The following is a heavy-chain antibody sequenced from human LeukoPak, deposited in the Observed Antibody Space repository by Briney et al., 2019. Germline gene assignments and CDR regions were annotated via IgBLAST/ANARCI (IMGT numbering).Heavy chain of an antibody. D-gene: IGHD3-10*01. CDR1: GGSISSYY. V-gene: IGHV4-4*07. J-gene: IGHJ4*02. CDR2: IYTSGST. CDR3: ARDAYYYGSGSYRFDY. Sequence: SETLSLTCTVPGGSISSYYWSWIRQPAGKGLEWIGRIYTSGSTNYNPSLKSRVTMSVDTSKNQFSLKLSSVTAADTAVYYCARDAYYYGSGSYRFDYWGQGTLVTVSS.